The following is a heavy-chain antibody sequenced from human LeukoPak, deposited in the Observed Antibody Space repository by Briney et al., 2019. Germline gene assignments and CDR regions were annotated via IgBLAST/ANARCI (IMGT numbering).Heavy chain of an antibody. J-gene: IGHJ4*02. CDR2: IRSNAYDGTT. CDR1: GFTFDDYA. D-gene: IGHD1-26*01. V-gene: IGHV3-49*03. CDR3: TKDGEDGTYYDY. Sequence: GGSLRLSCTASGFTFDDYAMSWSRQAPGKGLEWISFIRSNAYDGTTEYAASVKGRFTISRDDSKNIVYLHMNSLRVEDTAVYYCTKDGEDGTYYDYWGQGTLVTDSS.